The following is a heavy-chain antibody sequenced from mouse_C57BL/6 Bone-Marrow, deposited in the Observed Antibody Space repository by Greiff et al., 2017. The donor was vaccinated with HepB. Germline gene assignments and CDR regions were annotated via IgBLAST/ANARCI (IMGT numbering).Heavy chain of an antibody. J-gene: IGHJ1*03. V-gene: IGHV5-4*03. CDR3: AKSYCDGSRYWYFDV. CDR2: ISDGGSYT. D-gene: IGHD1-1*01. CDR1: GFTFSSYA. Sequence: EVMLVESGGGLVKPGGSLKLSCAASGFTFSSYAMSWVRQTPEKRLEWVATISDGGSYTYYPDNVKGRFTLSRDNAKNNLYLQMSHLKSEDTAMYYCAKSYCDGSRYWYFDVWGTGTTVTVSS.